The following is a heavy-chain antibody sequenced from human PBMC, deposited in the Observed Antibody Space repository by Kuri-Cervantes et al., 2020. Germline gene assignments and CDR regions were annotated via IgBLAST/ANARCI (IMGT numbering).Heavy chain of an antibody. CDR3: ARDGGSDNWNDVPLFDY. D-gene: IGHD1-20*01. Sequence: GESMKISYAASGFTFSDYYMSWIRQAPGKGLEWVSYISSSGSTIYYADSVKGRFTISRDNAKNSLYLQMNSLRAEDTAVYYCARDGGSDNWNDVPLFDYWGQGTLVTVSS. V-gene: IGHV3-11*01. J-gene: IGHJ4*02. CDR2: ISSSGSTI. CDR1: GFTFSDYY.